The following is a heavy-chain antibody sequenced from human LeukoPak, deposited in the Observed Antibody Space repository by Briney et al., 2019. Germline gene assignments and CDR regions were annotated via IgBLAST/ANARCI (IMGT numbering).Heavy chain of an antibody. J-gene: IGHJ4*02. D-gene: IGHD3-9*01. CDR2: ISGSGGSP. Sequence: GGSLRLSCAASGFTFSSYAMSWVRQAPGKGLEWVSAISGSGGSPYYADSVKGRFTISRDNSKNTLYLQMNSLRAEDTAVYYCAKGSGYDTDFDYWGQGTLVTVSS. V-gene: IGHV3-23*01. CDR1: GFTFSSYA. CDR3: AKGSGYDTDFDY.